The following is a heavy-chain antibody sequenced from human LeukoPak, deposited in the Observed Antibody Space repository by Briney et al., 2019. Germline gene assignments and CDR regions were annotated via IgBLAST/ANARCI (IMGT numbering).Heavy chain of an antibody. J-gene: IGHJ4*02. CDR2: IYYSGST. Sequence: PSETLSLTCTVSGGSISSSSYYWSWIRQPPGKGLEWIGYIYYSGSTNYNPSLKSRVTISVDTSKNQFSLKLSSVTAADTAVYYCARKQQLTSPFDYWGQGTLVTVSS. CDR1: GGSISSSSYY. CDR3: ARKQQLTSPFDY. V-gene: IGHV4-61*01. D-gene: IGHD6-13*01.